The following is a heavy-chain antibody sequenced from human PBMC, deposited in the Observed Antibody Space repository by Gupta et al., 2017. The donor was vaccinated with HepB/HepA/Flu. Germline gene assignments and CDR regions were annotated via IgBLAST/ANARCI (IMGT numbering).Heavy chain of an antibody. Sequence: VQLVESGGGVVQPGRSLRLSCAASGFTFSTYGMHWVRQAPGKGLEWVTFISYDGSNKKFVDSVKGRFSISRDNSKNTLSLEMNSLRAEDTAVYYCAKDYDILTDYYVPPLDVWGKGTTVTVSS. D-gene: IGHD3-9*01. J-gene: IGHJ6*04. V-gene: IGHV3-30*18. CDR3: AKDYDILTDYYVPPLDV. CDR1: GFTFSTYG. CDR2: ISYDGSNK.